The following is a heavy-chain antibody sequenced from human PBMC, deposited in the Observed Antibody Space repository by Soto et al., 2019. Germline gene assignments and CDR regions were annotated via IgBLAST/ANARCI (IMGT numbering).Heavy chain of an antibody. D-gene: IGHD6-19*01. CDR3: ARDRSPQWLVRVGVSINWFDP. J-gene: IGHJ5*02. V-gene: IGHV3-48*02. Sequence: PGGSLRLSCAASGFTFSSYSMNWVRQAPGKGLEWVSYISSSSSTIYYADSVKGRFAISRDNAKNSLYLQMNSLRDEDTAVYYCARDRSPQWLVRVGVSINWFDPWGQGTLVTVSS. CDR1: GFTFSSYS. CDR2: ISSSSSTI.